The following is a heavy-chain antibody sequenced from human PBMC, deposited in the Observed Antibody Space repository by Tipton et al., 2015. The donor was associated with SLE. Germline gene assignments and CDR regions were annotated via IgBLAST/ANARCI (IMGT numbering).Heavy chain of an antibody. J-gene: IGHJ4*02. CDR3: ARRSLSAVPK. Sequence: TLSLTYAVSGYSITSNYYWGWVRQSPGKGLEYIGTIHHSGGTHYNPSLKSRVTISADTSNKHFSLKLSSVTAADTAVYFCARRSLSAVPKWGQGTLVTVSS. D-gene: IGHD6-13*01. V-gene: IGHV4-38-2*01. CDR2: IHHSGGT. CDR1: GYSITSNYY.